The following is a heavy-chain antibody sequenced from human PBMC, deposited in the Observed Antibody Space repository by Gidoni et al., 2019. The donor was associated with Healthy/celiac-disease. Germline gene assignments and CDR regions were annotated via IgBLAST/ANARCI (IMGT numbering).Heavy chain of an antibody. V-gene: IGHV3-33*01. D-gene: IGHD3-9*01. Sequence: QVQLVESGGGVVQPGRSLRLSCAASGFTFSSYGMHWVRQAPGKGLEWVAVIWYDGSNKYYADSVKGRFTISRDNSKNTLYLQMNSLRAEDTAVYYCAREHYDILTGQGPDYWGQGTLVTVSS. CDR3: AREHYDILTGQGPDY. CDR1: GFTFSSYG. CDR2: IWYDGSNK. J-gene: IGHJ4*02.